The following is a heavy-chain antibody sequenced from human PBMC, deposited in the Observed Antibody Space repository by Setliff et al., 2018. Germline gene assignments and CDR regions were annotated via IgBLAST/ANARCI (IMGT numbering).Heavy chain of an antibody. Sequence: PGGSLRLSCAASGFTVSSNYMSWVRQAPGKGLEWVSVIYSGGSTYYADSVKGRFTISRDNAKNSLYLQMNSLRAEDTAVYYCAKVGIFGGGYFDFWGQGTLVTVSS. CDR3: AKVGIFGGGYFDF. CDR1: GFTVSSNY. CDR2: IYSGGST. V-gene: IGHV3-53*01. J-gene: IGHJ4*02. D-gene: IGHD3-3*01.